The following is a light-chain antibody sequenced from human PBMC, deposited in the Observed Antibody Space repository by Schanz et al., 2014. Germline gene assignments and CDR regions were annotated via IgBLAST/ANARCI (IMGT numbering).Light chain of an antibody. CDR3: SSYAGSNTAYV. Sequence: QSALTQPPSASGSPGQSVTISCTGTSSDVGGYNYVSWYQQHPGKAPKLMIYEVSKRPSGVPDRFSGSKSGNTASLTVSGPKAEDEADYYCSSYAGSNTAYVFGTGTKVTVL. CDR2: EVS. V-gene: IGLV2-8*01. CDR1: SSDVGGYNY. J-gene: IGLJ1*01.